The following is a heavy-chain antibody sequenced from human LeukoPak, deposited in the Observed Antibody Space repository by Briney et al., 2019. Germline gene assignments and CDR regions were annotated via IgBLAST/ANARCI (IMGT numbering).Heavy chain of an antibody. D-gene: IGHD2-8*01. CDR2: IKSDGSN. J-gene: IGHJ5*02. CDR1: GFTFSSYW. Sequence: GGSLRVSCAASGFTFSSYWVHWVSQAPGKGMVWVSRIKSDGSNYYADSVKGRFTIFRDNVKNTLYLQMNSLRAEDTAVYYCASSPDALMYNWFDPWGQGTLVTVSS. V-gene: IGHV3-74*01. CDR3: ASSPDALMYNWFDP.